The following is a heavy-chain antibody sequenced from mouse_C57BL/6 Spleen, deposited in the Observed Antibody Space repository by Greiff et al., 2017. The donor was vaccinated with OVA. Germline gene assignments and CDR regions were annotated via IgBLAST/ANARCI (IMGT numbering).Heavy chain of an antibody. J-gene: IGHJ2*01. V-gene: IGHV1-80*01. CDR2: IYPGDGDT. CDR3: ARGHTTVVFDD. CDR1: GYAFSSYW. Sequence: VQLQQSGAELVKPGASVKISCKASGYAFSSYWMNWVKQRPGKGLEWIGQIYPGDGDTNYNGKFKGKATLTADKSSSTAYMQLSSLTSEDSAVYFCARGHTTVVFDDWGQGTTLTVSS. D-gene: IGHD1-1*01.